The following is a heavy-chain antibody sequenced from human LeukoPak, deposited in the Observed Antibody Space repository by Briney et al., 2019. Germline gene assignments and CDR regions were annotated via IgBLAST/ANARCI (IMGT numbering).Heavy chain of an antibody. CDR2: ISGSGGST. V-gene: IGHV3-23*01. D-gene: IGHD4-17*01. J-gene: IGHJ6*02. Sequence: GGSLRLSCAASGFTFSSYAMSWVRQAPGKGLEWVSAISGSGGSTYYADSVKGRFTISRDNAKNSLYLQMNSLRAEDTAVYYCATDYGDYVFGYYYGMDVWGQGTTVTVSS. CDR1: GFTFSSYA. CDR3: ATDYGDYVFGYYYGMDV.